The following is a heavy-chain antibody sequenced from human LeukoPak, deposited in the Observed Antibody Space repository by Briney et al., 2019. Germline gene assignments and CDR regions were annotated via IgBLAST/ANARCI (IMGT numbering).Heavy chain of an antibody. CDR2: IYYSGST. J-gene: IGHJ5*02. Sequence: SETLSLTCTVSGVSISSYYWSWLRQPPGKGLEWIGYIYYSGSTNYNPSLKSRVTVSVDTSKNQFTLKLSSVTAADTAAYYCAREGSYGSGSYNLWGQGTLVTVSS. V-gene: IGHV4-59*01. CDR3: AREGSYGSGSYNL. CDR1: GVSISSYY. D-gene: IGHD3-10*01.